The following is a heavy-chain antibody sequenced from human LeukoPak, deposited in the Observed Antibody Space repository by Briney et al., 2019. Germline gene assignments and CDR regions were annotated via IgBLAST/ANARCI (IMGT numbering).Heavy chain of an antibody. CDR2: SKSKTDGGTT. CDR1: GFTFSNAW. J-gene: IGHJ4*02. CDR3: ATDGYCSAGSCYSYDN. D-gene: IGHD2-15*01. V-gene: IGHV3-15*01. Sequence: GGSLRLSCAASGFTFSNAWVTWVRQAPGKGLEWVGRSKSKTDGGTTDYGAPVKGRLSISRDDSKSTLYLQMNSLKTEDTAVYYCATDGYCSAGSCYSYDNWGQGTLVTVSP.